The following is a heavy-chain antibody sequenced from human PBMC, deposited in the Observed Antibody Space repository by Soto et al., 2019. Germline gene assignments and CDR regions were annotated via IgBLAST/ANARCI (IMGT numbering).Heavy chain of an antibody. CDR2: INEAGTES. CDR3: ARDGHGWFARHY. D-gene: IGHD6-19*01. J-gene: IGHJ4*02. CDR1: GFSLRSYW. Sequence: ELLLVESGGGVVQPGGSLRLSCEASGFSLRSYWMSWVRQAPGKGLEWVANINEAGTESYYVGSVEGRFTISKDSAKNSLYLQMNSLRAEETAFYYCARDGHGWFARHYWGQGTLVTVSS. V-gene: IGHV3-7*04.